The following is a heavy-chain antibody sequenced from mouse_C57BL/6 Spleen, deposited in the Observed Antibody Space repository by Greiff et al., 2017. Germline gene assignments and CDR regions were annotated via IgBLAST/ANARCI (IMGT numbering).Heavy chain of an antibody. CDR3: AIVLPRVYDMDY. CDR2: FHPYNDDT. D-gene: IGHD2-12*01. J-gene: IGHJ4*01. Sequence: VQLQQSGAELVKPGASVKISCKASGYAFTTSPIEWMKQNHGKSLEWIGNFHPYNDDTTYNEKFKGKATLTVEKSSSTAYLELSRLTSDDSAVYYCAIVLPRVYDMDYWGQGTSVTVSS. V-gene: IGHV1-47*01. CDR1: GYAFTTSP.